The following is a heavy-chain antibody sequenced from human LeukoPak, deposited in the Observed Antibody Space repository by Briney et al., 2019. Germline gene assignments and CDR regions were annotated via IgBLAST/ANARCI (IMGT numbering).Heavy chain of an antibody. J-gene: IGHJ6*02. Sequence: PGGSLRLSCAASGFTFKNFAMSWVRQAPGKGMEWVSGISVSAGSTNYADSVKGRFTISRDNSKNTLYLQMNSLRAEDTAVYYCARDGSSWRGPVYYYYGMDVWGQGTTVTVSS. CDR2: ISVSAGST. CDR1: GFTFKNFA. CDR3: ARDGSSWRGPVYYYYGMDV. V-gene: IGHV3-23*01. D-gene: IGHD6-13*01.